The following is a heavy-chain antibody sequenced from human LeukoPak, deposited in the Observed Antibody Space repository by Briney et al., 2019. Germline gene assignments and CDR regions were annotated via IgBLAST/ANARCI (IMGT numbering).Heavy chain of an antibody. CDR2: IYYTGRT. J-gene: IGHJ6*02. CDR1: GGSVASGYYY. CDR3: ARVPGSTSSPETHYFYYGLDV. D-gene: IGHD6-6*01. V-gene: IGHV4-31*11. Sequence: SETLSLTCAVSGGSVASGYYYWSWIRQHPGKGLEWTGNIYYTGRTSYIPSLESRVSMSVDTSKNQFSLKLSSVTAADTAVYYCARVPGSTSSPETHYFYYGLDVWGQGTTVTVSS.